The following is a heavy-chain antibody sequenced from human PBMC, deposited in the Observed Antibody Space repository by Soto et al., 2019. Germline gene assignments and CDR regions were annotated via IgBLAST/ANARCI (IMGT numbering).Heavy chain of an antibody. CDR2: ISAYNGNT. V-gene: IGHV1-18*01. J-gene: IGHJ5*02. Sequence: GASVKVSCKASGYTFTSYGISWVRQAPGQGLEWMGWISAYNGNTNYAQKLQGRVTMTTDTSTSTAYMELRSLRSDDTAVYYCASVLWFGEFGWFDPWGQGTLVTVSS. CDR3: ASVLWFGEFGWFDP. D-gene: IGHD3-10*01. CDR1: GYTFTSYG.